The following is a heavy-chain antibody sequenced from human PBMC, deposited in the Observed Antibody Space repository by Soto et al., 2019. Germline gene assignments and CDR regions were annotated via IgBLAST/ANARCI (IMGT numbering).Heavy chain of an antibody. D-gene: IGHD3-3*01. J-gene: IGHJ6*02. V-gene: IGHV3-73*01. CDR1: GFNFSGSA. Sequence: LRLACAASGFNFSGSAIHGVRQASGEGLEWVGRIRSKANSEATAYAASVKGRFTISRDDSKNTAYLQMNSLKTEDTAVYYCTRTLFLEWLLDVYYGMDVWGQGTTVTVSS. CDR3: TRTLFLEWLLDVYYGMDV. CDR2: IRSKANSEAT.